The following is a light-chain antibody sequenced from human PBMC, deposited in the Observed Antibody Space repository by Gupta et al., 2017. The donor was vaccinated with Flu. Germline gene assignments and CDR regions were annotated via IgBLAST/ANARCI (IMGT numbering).Light chain of an antibody. CDR3: QQRSDWPVT. CDR1: QIVGDY. Sequence: EIVLTQSPATLSLSPEERATLSCRASQIVGDYLAWYQQKPGQAPRLLIYDASNRATGIPARFSGSGSGTDFTLTISSLEPEDFAVYYCQQRSDWPVTFGQGTKLEIK. V-gene: IGKV3-11*01. CDR2: DAS. J-gene: IGKJ2*01.